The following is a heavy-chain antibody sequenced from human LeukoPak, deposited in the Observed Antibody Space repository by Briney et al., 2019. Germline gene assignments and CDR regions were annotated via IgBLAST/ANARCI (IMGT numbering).Heavy chain of an antibody. Sequence: GGSLRLSCAASGFILADYAMHWVRQAPGKGLEWVPSISTSSTYIYYADSVKGRFTISRDNAKNSLYLQMNSLRADDTAVYYCARLTILENYYMDVWGKGTTVTVSS. CDR1: GFILADYA. V-gene: IGHV3-21*01. CDR3: ARLTILENYYMDV. J-gene: IGHJ6*03. D-gene: IGHD1-14*01. CDR2: ISTSSTYI.